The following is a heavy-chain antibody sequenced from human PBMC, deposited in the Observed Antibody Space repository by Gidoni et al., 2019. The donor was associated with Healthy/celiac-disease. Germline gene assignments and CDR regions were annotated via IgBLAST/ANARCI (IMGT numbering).Heavy chain of an antibody. V-gene: IGHV3-21*01. CDR1: RFPFSSYS. CDR3: ERDPVGVDY. CDR2: ISSSSYYI. D-gene: IGHD1-26*01. Sequence: QLVESGLGLVKPGLPLRLPCSASRFPFSSYSMNWGRQAPGKGLVWVSDISSSSYYIYYADSVKCRYTISREKAKNSLYLQMNSLRAEDTAVYYCERDPVGVDYWGQGTLVTVSS. J-gene: IGHJ4*02.